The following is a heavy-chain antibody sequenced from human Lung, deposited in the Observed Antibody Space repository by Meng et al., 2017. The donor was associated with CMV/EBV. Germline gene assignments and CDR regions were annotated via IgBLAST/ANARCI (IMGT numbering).Heavy chain of an antibody. Sequence: SCGASGFTFSNHGMHWVRQAPGKGLEWVAVITNTGSNDYYADSVMVRFTISRDKSKSTLYLQMNSLRPEDKAVYYCARERNHRYDTSGRGVDAWGQGTLVTVSS. CDR1: GFTFSNHG. CDR2: ITNTGSND. V-gene: IGHV3-30*03. CDR3: ARERNHRYDTSGRGVDA. J-gene: IGHJ5*02. D-gene: IGHD1-14*01.